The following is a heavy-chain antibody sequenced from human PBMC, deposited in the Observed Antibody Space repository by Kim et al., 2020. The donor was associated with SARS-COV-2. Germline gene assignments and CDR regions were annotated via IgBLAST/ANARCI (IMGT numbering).Heavy chain of an antibody. Sequence: GGSLRLSCAASGFTFSSYAMHWVRQAPGKGLEWVAVISYDGSNKYYADSVKGRFTISRDNSKNTLYLQMNSLRAEDTAVYYCAREGAADLRYYYGMDVWGQGTTVTVSS. V-gene: IGHV3-30-3*01. J-gene: IGHJ6*02. CDR3: AREGAADLRYYYGMDV. D-gene: IGHD3-16*01. CDR2: ISYDGSNK. CDR1: GFTFSSYA.